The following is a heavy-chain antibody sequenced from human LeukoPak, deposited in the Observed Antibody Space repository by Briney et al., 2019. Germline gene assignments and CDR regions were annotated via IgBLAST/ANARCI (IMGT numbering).Heavy chain of an antibody. D-gene: IGHD3-9*01. CDR3: TTNRDILTGSMFLNPGKMSK. CDR2: FDPEDGKA. J-gene: IGHJ4*02. Sequence: ASVKVSCKVSGYTLTELSMHWVRQAPGKGLEWMGGFDPEDGKAIYVQKFQGRVTMTEDTSTDTAYMVLSSLRSEDTAVYYCTTNRDILTGSMFLNPGKMSKWGQGTLVTVSS. CDR1: GYTLTELS. V-gene: IGHV1-24*01.